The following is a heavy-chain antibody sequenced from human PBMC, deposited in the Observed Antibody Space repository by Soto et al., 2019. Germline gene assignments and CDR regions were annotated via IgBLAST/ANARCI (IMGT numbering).Heavy chain of an antibody. CDR1: GDSISSGAYS. Sequence: QVQLQESGSGVLKPSATLSLTCAVSGDSISSGAYSWSWIRQPPGKGLEWIGYIYHSGGVYYNPSLRSRVSMSVDRSNNRFSLRLRSVTDADTATYYCARVVYDRISDREYYFESWGQVSLVAVSS. V-gene: IGHV4-30-2*01. J-gene: IGHJ4*02. CDR3: ARVVYDRISDREYYFES. CDR2: IYHSGGV. D-gene: IGHD2-8*02.